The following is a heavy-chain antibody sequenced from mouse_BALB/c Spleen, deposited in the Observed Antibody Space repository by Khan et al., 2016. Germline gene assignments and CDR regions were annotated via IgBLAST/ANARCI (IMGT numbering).Heavy chain of an antibody. D-gene: IGHD2-4*01. J-gene: IGHJ3*01. CDR2: IWGDGST. Sequence: QVQLKQSGPGLVAPSQSLSITCTVSGFSLTGSGVNWVRQPPGKGLEWLGMIWGDGSTDYNSALKSRLSISKDNSKSQVFLKMNSLQTDDTARYXSARVLYYDPRMLAYWGQGTLVTVSA. CDR3: ARVLYYDPRMLAY. CDR1: GFSLTGSG. V-gene: IGHV2-6-7*01.